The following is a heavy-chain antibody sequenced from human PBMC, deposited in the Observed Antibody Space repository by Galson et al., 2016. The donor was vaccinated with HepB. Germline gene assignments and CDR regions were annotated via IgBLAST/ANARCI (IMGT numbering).Heavy chain of an antibody. Sequence: SLRLSCAASGFPFSTYGMSWVRQAPGKGLEWVSVLSRSGGSIYSADSVKGRFTISRDNSKNTLYLQMNSLRADDTAVYYCAKKSLVAGTATYVFDNWGQGTLVTVSS. D-gene: IGHD6-19*01. CDR2: LSRSGGSI. V-gene: IGHV3-23*01. J-gene: IGHJ4*02. CDR3: AKKSLVAGTATYVFDN. CDR1: GFPFSTYG.